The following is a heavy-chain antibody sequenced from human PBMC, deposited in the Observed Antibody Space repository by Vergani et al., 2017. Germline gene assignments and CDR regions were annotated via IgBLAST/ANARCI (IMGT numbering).Heavy chain of an antibody. CDR3: ARNRESAAGSINLYYYYYMDV. CDR1: GFTFSSYA. V-gene: IGHV3-30-3*01. D-gene: IGHD6-13*01. J-gene: IGHJ6*03. Sequence: QVQLVESGGGVVQPGRSLRLSCAASGFTFSSYAMHWVRQAPGKGLEWVAVISYDGSNKYYADSVKGRFTISRDNSKNTLYLQMNSLRAEDTAVYYCARNRESAAGSINLYYYYYMDVWGKGTTVTVSS. CDR2: ISYDGSNK.